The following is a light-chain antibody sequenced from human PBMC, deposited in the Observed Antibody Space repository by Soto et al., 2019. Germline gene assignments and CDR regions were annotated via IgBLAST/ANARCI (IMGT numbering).Light chain of an antibody. CDR3: CSYAGSSTWV. V-gene: IGLV2-23*02. J-gene: IGLJ3*02. CDR1: SSDVGSYNL. CDR2: EVS. Sequence: QSVLTQPASVSGSPGQSITISCTGTSSDVGSYNLVSWYQQHPGKAPKLMIYEVSKRPSGVSNRFSGSKSGNTASLTISGLQAEDEADYYCCSYAGSSTWVFGGGTTVTVL.